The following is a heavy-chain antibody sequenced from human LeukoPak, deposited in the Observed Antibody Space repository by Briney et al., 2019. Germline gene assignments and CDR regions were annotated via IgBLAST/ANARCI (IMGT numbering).Heavy chain of an antibody. CDR2: INHSGST. CDR3: VRSRPRAGLAYYGSGSYFFY. V-gene: IGHV4-34*01. Sequence: SETLSLTCAVYGGSFSGYYWSWIRQPPGKGLEWIGEINHSGSTNYNPSLKSRVTISVDTSKNQFSLKLSSVTAADTAVYYCVRSRPRAGLAYYGSGSYFFYWGQGTLVTVSS. CDR1: GGSFSGYY. J-gene: IGHJ4*02. D-gene: IGHD3-10*01.